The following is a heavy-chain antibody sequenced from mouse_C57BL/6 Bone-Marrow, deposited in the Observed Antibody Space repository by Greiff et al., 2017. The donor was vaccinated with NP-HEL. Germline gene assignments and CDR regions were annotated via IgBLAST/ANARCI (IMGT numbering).Heavy chain of an antibody. Sequence: QVQLQQSGAELMKPGASVKLSCKATGYTFTGYWIEWVKQRPGHGLEWLGEILPGSGSTTYNEKFKGKAPFTADTSSNTAYMQLIGLTTEDSAIYYCARVPYYYGSSRSFLYYFDYWGQGTTLTVSS. V-gene: IGHV1-9*01. D-gene: IGHD1-1*01. CDR1: GYTFTGYW. J-gene: IGHJ2*01. CDR2: ILPGSGST. CDR3: ARVPYYYGSSRSFLYYFDY.